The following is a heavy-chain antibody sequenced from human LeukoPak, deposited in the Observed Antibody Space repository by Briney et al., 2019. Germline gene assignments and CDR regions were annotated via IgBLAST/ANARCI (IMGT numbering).Heavy chain of an antibody. CDR2: INPNSGGT. D-gene: IGHD6-13*01. Sequence: ASVKVSCKASGYTFTDYYMLWMRQAPGQRLEWMGWINPNSGGTHFAQKFQGRVTMTSDTSISTAYMELISLTSDDTAVYFCARGPWQQPPPADLWGQGTQVTVSS. J-gene: IGHJ5*02. V-gene: IGHV1-2*02. CDR3: ARGPWQQPPPADL. CDR1: GYTFTDYY.